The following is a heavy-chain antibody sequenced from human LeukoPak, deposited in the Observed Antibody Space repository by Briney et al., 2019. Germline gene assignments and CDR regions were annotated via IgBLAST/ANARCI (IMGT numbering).Heavy chain of an antibody. V-gene: IGHV1-24*01. CDR3: ATDQLGMAVAGTIDAFDI. J-gene: IGHJ3*02. CDR1: GYTLTELS. CDR2: FDPEDGET. Sequence: ASVKVSCEVSGYTLTELSMHWVRQAPGKGLEWMGGFDPEDGETIYAQKFQGRVTMTEDTSTDTAYMELSSLRSEDTAVYYCATDQLGMAVAGTIDAFDIWGQGTMVTVSS. D-gene: IGHD6-19*01.